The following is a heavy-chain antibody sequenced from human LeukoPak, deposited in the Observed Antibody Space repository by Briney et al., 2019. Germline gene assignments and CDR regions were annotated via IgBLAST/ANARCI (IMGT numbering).Heavy chain of an antibody. D-gene: IGHD3-3*01. CDR2: IIPIFGTA. Sequence: GASVKVSCKASGGTFSSYAISWVRQAPGQGLEWMGGIIPIFGTANYAQKFQGRVTITTDESTSTAYMELSSLRSEDTAVYYCARGPNDDFWSGYSEYYYYYVDVWGKGTTVTVSS. J-gene: IGHJ6*03. V-gene: IGHV1-69*05. CDR1: GGTFSSYA. CDR3: ARGPNDDFWSGYSEYYYYYVDV.